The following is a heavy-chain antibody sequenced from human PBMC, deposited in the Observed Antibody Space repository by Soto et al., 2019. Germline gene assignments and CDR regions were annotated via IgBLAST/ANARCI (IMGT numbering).Heavy chain of an antibody. D-gene: IGHD1-26*01. CDR1: GYTFTSYG. CDR2: ISAYNGNT. J-gene: IGHJ4*02. Sequence: QVQLVQSGAEVKKPGASVKVSCKASGYTFTSYGISWVRQAPGQGLEWMGWISAYNGNTNYAQKLQGRVTMTTDTPTSASYMELRSRRSDATAVYYWGRDLIVGATPSYSFDYWGQGTLVTVSS. V-gene: IGHV1-18*01. CDR3: GRDLIVGATPSYSFDY.